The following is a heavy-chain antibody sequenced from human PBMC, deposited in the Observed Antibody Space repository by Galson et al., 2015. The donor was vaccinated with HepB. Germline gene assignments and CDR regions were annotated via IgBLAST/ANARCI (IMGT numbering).Heavy chain of an antibody. Sequence: LTLSRAASGFTFSSYARTCVRQAPGKGLEWVSAISGSGGSTYYADSVKGRFTISRDNSKNTLYLQMNSLRAEDTAVYYCAKDHTGLRYVVPRPQTDYWGQGTLVTVSS. D-gene: IGHD3-9*01. V-gene: IGHV3-23*01. CDR2: ISGSGGST. J-gene: IGHJ4*02. CDR1: GFTFSSYA. CDR3: AKDHTGLRYVVPRPQTDY.